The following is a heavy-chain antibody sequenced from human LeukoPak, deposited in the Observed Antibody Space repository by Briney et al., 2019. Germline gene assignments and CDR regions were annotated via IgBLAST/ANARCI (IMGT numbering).Heavy chain of an antibody. J-gene: IGHJ4*02. V-gene: IGHV4-59*01. CDR1: GGSISSYY. Sequence: SSETLSLTCTVSGGSISSYYWSWIRQPPGKGLEWIGYIYYSGSTNYNPSLKSRVTISVDTSKNQISLKLTSVTAADTAVYYCASAGSLVTPPPLWGQGTLVTVSS. CDR3: ASAGSLVTPPPL. D-gene: IGHD3-10*01. CDR2: IYYSGST.